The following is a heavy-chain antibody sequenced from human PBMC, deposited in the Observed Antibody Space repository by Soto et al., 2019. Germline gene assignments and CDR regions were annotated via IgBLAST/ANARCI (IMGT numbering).Heavy chain of an antibody. CDR3: AREIHPKTDSSAYYDSSQAQRQD. J-gene: IGHJ4*02. D-gene: IGHD3-22*01. V-gene: IGHV4-31*03. CDR2: IYYTGST. CDR1: GGSISSGNYY. Sequence: SQTLSLTCTVSGGSISSGNYYWSWIRQHPGKGLEWIGYIYYTGSTYYNPSLKSRVTISVDTSKNQLSLKLSSVTAADTAVYYCAREIHPKTDSSAYYDSSQAQRQDWGQGTLVTVSS.